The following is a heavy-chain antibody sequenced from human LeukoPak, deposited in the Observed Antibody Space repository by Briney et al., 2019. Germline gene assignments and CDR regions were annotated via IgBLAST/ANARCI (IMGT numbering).Heavy chain of an antibody. V-gene: IGHV3-21*01. J-gene: IGHJ4*02. CDR1: GFTFSSYS. CDR3: ARDTPGYSYGSGVDY. CDR2: ISSSSSYI. D-gene: IGHD5-18*01. Sequence: PGGSLRLSCAASGFTFSSYSMNWVRQAPGKGLEWVSSISSSSSYIYYADSVKGRFTISRDNAKNSLYLQMNSLRAEDTAVYYCARDTPGYSYGSGVDYWGQGTLVTVSS.